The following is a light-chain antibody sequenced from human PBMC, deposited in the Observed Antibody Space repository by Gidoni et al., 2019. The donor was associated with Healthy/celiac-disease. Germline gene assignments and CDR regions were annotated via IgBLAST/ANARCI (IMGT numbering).Light chain of an antibody. V-gene: IGLV2-18*02. CDR3: SSYTSSSTVV. CDR1: RSDVGSYNR. CDR2: EVS. J-gene: IGLJ2*01. Sequence: QSALTQPPSVSGSPGQSVTISCTGTRSDVGSYNRVSWYQQPPGTAPNLMIYEVSNRPSGVPDRFSGSKSGNTASLTISGLQAEDEADYYCSSYTSSSTVVFGGGTKLTVL.